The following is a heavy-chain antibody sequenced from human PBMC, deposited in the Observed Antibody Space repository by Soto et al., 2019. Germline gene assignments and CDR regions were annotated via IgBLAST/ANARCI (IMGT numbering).Heavy chain of an antibody. V-gene: IGHV3-33*01. CDR1: GFTLSSYG. Sequence: GWSLRLSCAASGFTLSSYGMHWVRQAPGKGLEWVAIIWYDGSNKYYADSVKGRFSISRDNSKNTLYLQMNSLRAEDTAVYYCAREPDAHSNYYYSVMDVWRQGTTVTVSS. D-gene: IGHD2-15*01. CDR3: AREPDAHSNYYYSVMDV. CDR2: IWYDGSNK. J-gene: IGHJ6*02.